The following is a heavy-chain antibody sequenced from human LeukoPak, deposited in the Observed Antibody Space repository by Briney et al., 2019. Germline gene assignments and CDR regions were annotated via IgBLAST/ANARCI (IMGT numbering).Heavy chain of an antibody. D-gene: IGHD3-3*01. CDR2: ISGSGGST. V-gene: IGHV3-23*01. CDR3: AKERFLAWSGDV. J-gene: IGHJ6*04. CDR1: GFTFSIYA. Sequence: GGSLRLSCAASGFTFSIYAISWVRQAPGKGLEWVSAISGSGGSTYYGDSVTGRFTISRDNSKNTLYLQMNSLRAEDTAVYYCAKERFLAWSGDVWGKGTTVTVSS.